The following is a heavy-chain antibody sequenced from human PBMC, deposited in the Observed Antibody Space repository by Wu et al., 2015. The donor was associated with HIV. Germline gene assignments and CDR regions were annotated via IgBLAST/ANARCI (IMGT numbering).Heavy chain of an antibody. CDR1: GGTFSNFD. J-gene: IGHJ3*02. Sequence: QVQLVQSGSEVKKPGSSVKVSCKVSGGTFSNFDVNWVRQAPGQGLEWMGRIHPKFDAANYAENFQGRVTFTADESTTTAYMELSSLRSEDTAAYYCARDSSRYYYDSGGHDAFDIWGQGTMVTVSS. CDR2: IHPKFDAA. D-gene: IGHD3-22*01. CDR3: ARDSSRYYYDSGGHDAFDI. V-gene: IGHV1-69*13.